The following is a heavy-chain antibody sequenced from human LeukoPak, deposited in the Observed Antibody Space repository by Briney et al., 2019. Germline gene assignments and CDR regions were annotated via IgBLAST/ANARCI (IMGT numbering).Heavy chain of an antibody. CDR3: ARGSYGSSRYFDL. J-gene: IGHJ2*01. D-gene: IGHD5-18*01. Sequence: PSETLSLTCTVSGGSISSYYWSWIRQPPGKGLEWIGYIYYSGSTNYNPSLKSRVTMSVDTSKNQFSLKLSSVTAADTAVYYCARGSYGSSRYFDLWGRGTLVTVSS. CDR2: IYYSGST. V-gene: IGHV4-59*01. CDR1: GGSISSYY.